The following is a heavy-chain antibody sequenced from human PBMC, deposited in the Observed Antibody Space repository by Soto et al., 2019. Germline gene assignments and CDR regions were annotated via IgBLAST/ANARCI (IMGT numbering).Heavy chain of an antibody. Sequence: PGGSLRLSCAASGFTFSSYGMHWLRQAPGKGLEWVAVISYDGSNKYYADSVKGRFTISRDNSKNTLYLQMNSLRAEDTAVYYCAKDLRGWELLDDYWGQGXLVTVYS. CDR2: ISYDGSNK. CDR3: AKDLRGWELLDDY. J-gene: IGHJ4*02. CDR1: GFTFSSYG. V-gene: IGHV3-30*18. D-gene: IGHD1-26*01.